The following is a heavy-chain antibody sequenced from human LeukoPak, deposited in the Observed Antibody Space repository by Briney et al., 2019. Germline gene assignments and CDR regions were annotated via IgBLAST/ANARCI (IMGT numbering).Heavy chain of an antibody. CDR1: GYTFTSYY. CDR2: INPSGGST. Sequence: ASVKVSCEASGYTFTSYYMHWVRQAPGQGLEWMGIINPSGGSTSYAQKFQGRVTMTRDTSTSTVYMELSSLRSEDTAVYYCARDRLLLRDFNAFDIWGQGTMVTVSS. J-gene: IGHJ3*02. V-gene: IGHV1-46*01. CDR3: ARDRLLLRDFNAFDI. D-gene: IGHD2/OR15-2a*01.